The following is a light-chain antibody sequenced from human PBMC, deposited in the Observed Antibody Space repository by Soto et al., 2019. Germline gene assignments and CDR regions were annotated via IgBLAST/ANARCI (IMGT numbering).Light chain of an antibody. Sequence: EILMTQSPATLSVSPGEGLTLSCRASQSISRTLAWYQQRPGQAPRLLIYGASSRATGVPARFSGSGSGTEFTLTISSLQSEDFAVYYCQQYNDGPLTFGGGTKVEIK. V-gene: IGKV3-15*01. CDR1: QSISRT. CDR2: GAS. J-gene: IGKJ4*01. CDR3: QQYNDGPLT.